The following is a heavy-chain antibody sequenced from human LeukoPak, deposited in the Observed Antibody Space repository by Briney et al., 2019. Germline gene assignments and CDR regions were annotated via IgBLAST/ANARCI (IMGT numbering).Heavy chain of an antibody. CDR2: ISYDGSNK. Sequence: GGSLRLSCAASGFTFSSYGMYWVRQAPGKGLEWVAVISYDGSNKYYADSVKGRFTISRDNSKNTLYLQMNSLRAEDTAVYFCAKDRVGPGSYNYIMDVWGQGTTVTVSS. V-gene: IGHV3-30*18. CDR3: AKDRVGPGSYNYIMDV. CDR1: GFTFSSYG. J-gene: IGHJ6*02. D-gene: IGHD5-24*01.